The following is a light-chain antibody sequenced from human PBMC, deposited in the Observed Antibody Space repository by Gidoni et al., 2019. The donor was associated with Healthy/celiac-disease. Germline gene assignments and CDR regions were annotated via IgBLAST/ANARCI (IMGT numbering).Light chain of an antibody. Sequence: EIVLTQSPATLSWSPGERATLSCRASQSVSSYLAWYQQKPGQAPRLLIYDASNRATGIPARFSGSGSGTDFTLTISSLEPEDFAVYYCQQRSNWFTFGGGTKVEIK. CDR2: DAS. J-gene: IGKJ4*01. CDR3: QQRSNWFT. V-gene: IGKV3-11*01. CDR1: QSVSSY.